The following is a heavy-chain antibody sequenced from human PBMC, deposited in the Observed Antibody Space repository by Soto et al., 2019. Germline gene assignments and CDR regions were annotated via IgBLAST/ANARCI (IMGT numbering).Heavy chain of an antibody. Sequence: VQLVESGGGVVQPGRSLRLSCAASGFTFSNYDMHWVRQAPGEGLEWVAVLSFDGSNKNYADSVKGRFTISRDNSKNTLFLQMNSLRTEDPAVYFCAKDFYTVRVPAAPRPHYFDFWGPGTLVTVSS. V-gene: IGHV3-30*18. D-gene: IGHD2-2*01. J-gene: IGHJ4*02. CDR3: AKDFYTVRVPAAPRPHYFDF. CDR1: GFTFSNYD. CDR2: LSFDGSNK.